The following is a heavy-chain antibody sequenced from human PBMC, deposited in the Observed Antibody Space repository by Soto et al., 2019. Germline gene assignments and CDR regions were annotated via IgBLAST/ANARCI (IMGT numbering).Heavy chain of an antibody. V-gene: IGHV4-59*11. D-gene: IGHD3-3*01. Sequence: SETLSLTCTVSGGSISNHYWSWIRQPPGKGLEWIGYIYYSGSTDYNPSLKRRVTTSIDTSKNQFSLKLTSVTTADTAVYYCARDRGGDTIFGVVPPDGMDVWGQGTTVTVSS. CDR3: ARDRGGDTIFGVVPPDGMDV. CDR2: IYYSGST. J-gene: IGHJ6*02. CDR1: GGSISNHY.